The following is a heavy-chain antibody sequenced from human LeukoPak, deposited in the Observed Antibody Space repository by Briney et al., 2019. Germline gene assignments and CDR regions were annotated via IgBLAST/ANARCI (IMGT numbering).Heavy chain of an antibody. CDR3: ARGDTANFDY. V-gene: IGHV3-23*01. Sequence: GGSLRLSCAASGFTFSSYTMSWVRQAPGKGLEWVSTITTSDGNTYYADSVKGRFTISRDNSKNTLYLQMNSLRAEDTAVYYCARGDTANFDYWGQGTLVTVSS. CDR2: ITTSDGNT. J-gene: IGHJ4*02. CDR1: GFTFSSYT. D-gene: IGHD2-21*02.